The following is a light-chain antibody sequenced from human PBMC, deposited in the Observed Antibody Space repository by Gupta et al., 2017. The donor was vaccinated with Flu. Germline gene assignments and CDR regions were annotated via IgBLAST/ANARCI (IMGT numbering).Light chain of an antibody. Sequence: DIVMTQSPLSQPVTPGEPASISCRSSQSLLHNNGDNFLDGYLQKPGQSPQRLIYLASNRASGVPDRCSASGSGTDWTRKVRRVEAEDGGVDDGMKTLQNPYTFAQGTKLEIK. V-gene: IGKV2-28*01. CDR1: QSLLHNNGDNF. CDR2: LAS. CDR3: MKTLQNPYT. J-gene: IGKJ2*01.